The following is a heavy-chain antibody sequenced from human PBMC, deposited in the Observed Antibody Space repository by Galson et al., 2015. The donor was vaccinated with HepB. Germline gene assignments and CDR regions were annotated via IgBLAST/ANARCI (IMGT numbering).Heavy chain of an antibody. D-gene: IGHD3-10*01. J-gene: IGHJ4*02. V-gene: IGHV3-15*07. CDR2: IKSKPDGGTT. CDR3: ATENQGVIIY. CDR1: GLTFSNAW. Sequence: SLRLSCAASGLTFSNAWMNWVRQAPGKGLEWVGRIKSKPDGGTTDYAAPVKGRFTISRDDSKTTLYLQMNSLKTEDTALYYCATENQGVIIYWGQGTLVTVSS.